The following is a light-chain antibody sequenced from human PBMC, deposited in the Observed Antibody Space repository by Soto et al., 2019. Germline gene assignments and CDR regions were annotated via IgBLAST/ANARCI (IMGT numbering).Light chain of an antibody. CDR2: GAS. CDR3: QQYNNWPPIT. CDR1: QSVSSN. J-gene: IGKJ1*01. V-gene: IGKV3-15*01. Sequence: EILMPQSPATLSLSPGERDPLSCRASQSVSSNLAWYQQKPGQAPRLLIYGASTRATGIPARFSGNGSGTEFTLTISSLQSEDFAVYYCQQYNNWPPITFGQGTKVDIK.